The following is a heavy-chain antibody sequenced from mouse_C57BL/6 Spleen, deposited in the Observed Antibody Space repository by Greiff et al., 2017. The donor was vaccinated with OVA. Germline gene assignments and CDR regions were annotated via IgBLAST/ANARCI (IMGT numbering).Heavy chain of an antibody. CDR1: GFTFSDYY. D-gene: IGHD1-1*01. CDR3: ERRGNYGRGAMDD. J-gene: IGHJ4*01. CDR2: ISNGGGST. Sequence: DVKLVESGGGLVQPGGSLKLSCAASGFTFSDYYMYWVRQTPEKRLEWVAYISNGGGSTYYPDTVKGRFTISKDNAKNSMYQQMSSLKSEDTAMYYCERRGNYGRGAMDDWGQGTSVTVSS. V-gene: IGHV5-12*01.